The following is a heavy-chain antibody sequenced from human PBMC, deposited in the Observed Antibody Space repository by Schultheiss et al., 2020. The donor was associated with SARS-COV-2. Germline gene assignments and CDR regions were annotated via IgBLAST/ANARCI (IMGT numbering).Heavy chain of an antibody. Sequence: GESLKISCAASGFTFSSYAMSWVRQAPGKGLEWVAVIWYDGSNKYYADSVKGRFTISRDNSKNTLYLQMNSLRAEDTAVYYCARGNSGSYHWYFDLWGRGTLVTVSS. D-gene: IGHD1-26*01. V-gene: IGHV3-33*08. CDR1: GFTFSSYA. CDR3: ARGNSGSYHWYFDL. CDR2: IWYDGSNK. J-gene: IGHJ2*01.